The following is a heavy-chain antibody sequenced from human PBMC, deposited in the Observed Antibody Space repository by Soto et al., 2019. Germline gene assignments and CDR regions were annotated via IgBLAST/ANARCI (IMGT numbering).Heavy chain of an antibody. J-gene: IGHJ4*02. Sequence: SVKVSCKASGGTFSSYAISWVRQAPGQGLEWMGGIIPIFGTANYAQKFQGRVTITADESTSTAYMELSSLRSEDTAVYYCARSKRLGYDSSGSPTPFDYWGQGTLVTVSS. D-gene: IGHD3-22*01. CDR2: IIPIFGTA. CDR1: GGTFSSYA. V-gene: IGHV1-69*13. CDR3: ARSKRLGYDSSGSPTPFDY.